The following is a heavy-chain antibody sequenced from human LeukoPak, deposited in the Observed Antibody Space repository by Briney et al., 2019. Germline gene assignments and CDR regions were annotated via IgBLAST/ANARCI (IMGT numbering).Heavy chain of an antibody. Sequence: ASVKVSCKGSGYTFTSYGISWVRQAPGQGLEWMGWISAYNGNTNYAQKLQGRVTMTTDTSTSTAYMELSSLRSEDTAVYYCARDLTYSSSSNDFDYWGQGTLVTVSS. V-gene: IGHV1-18*01. CDR3: ARDLTYSSSSNDFDY. CDR1: GYTFTSYG. D-gene: IGHD6-13*01. J-gene: IGHJ4*02. CDR2: ISAYNGNT.